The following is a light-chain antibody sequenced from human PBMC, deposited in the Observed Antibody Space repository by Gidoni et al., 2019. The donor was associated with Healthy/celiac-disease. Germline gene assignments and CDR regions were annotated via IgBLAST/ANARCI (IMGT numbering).Light chain of an antibody. CDR1: QSVSSN. J-gene: IGKJ3*01. CDR3: QQYNNWPPVT. Sequence: EIVMTQSPATLSVSPGERATFSCRASQSVSSNLAWYQQKPGQDPRLLIYGASTRATGIPARFSGSGSGTEFTLTISSLQSEDFAVYYCQQYNNWPPVTFGPGTKVDIK. V-gene: IGKV3-15*01. CDR2: GAS.